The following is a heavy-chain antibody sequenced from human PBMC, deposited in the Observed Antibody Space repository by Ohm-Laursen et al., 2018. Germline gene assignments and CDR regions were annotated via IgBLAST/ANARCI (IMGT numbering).Heavy chain of an antibody. CDR1: GYTFTGYY. CDR2: INPNSGGT. D-gene: IGHD3-22*01. CDR3: ARDQTMIVVVPRY. J-gene: IGHJ4*02. V-gene: IGHV1-2*02. Sequence: ASVKVSCKASGYTFTGYYMHWVRQAPGQGLEWMGWINPNSGGTNYAQKFQGRVTMTTDTSTSTAYMELRSLRSDDTAVYYCARDQTMIVVVPRYWGQGTLVTVSS.